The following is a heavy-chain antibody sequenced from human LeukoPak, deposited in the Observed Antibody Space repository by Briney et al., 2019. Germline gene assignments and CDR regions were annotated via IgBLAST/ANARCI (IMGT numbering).Heavy chain of an antibody. Sequence: GASVKVSCKASGYTFTGYYIHWVRQAPGQGLEWMGWINPYSGDTAYAQKFQGRVTMTRDTSINTAYMELNRLKFDDTAVYYCARDYVRNKNWFDPWGQGTLVTVSS. J-gene: IGHJ5*02. CDR2: INPYSGDT. D-gene: IGHD1/OR15-1a*01. CDR3: ARDYVRNKNWFDP. V-gene: IGHV1-2*02. CDR1: GYTFTGYY.